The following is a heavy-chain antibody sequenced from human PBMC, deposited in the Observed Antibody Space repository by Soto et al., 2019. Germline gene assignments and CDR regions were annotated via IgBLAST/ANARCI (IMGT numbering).Heavy chain of an antibody. J-gene: IGHJ4*02. CDR3: VKQAHGLDGVAFDY. Sequence: GGSLRLSCSASGFIFSESTIYWVRQVPGKGLEAISAVSTSGRSTYYADSVKDRFTISRDNSKNILFLQMGSLRPEDTAIYYCVKQAHGLDGVAFDYWGQGTQVTVSS. D-gene: IGHD2-15*01. CDR1: GFIFSEST. CDR2: VSTSGRST. V-gene: IGHV3-64D*06.